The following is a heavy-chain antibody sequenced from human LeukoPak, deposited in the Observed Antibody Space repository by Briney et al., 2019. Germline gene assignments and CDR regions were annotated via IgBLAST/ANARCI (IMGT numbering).Heavy chain of an antibody. V-gene: IGHV3-48*04. CDR2: ISSSSSTI. CDR1: GFTFSSYS. Sequence: GGSLRLSCAASGFTFSSYSMNWVRQAPGKGLEWVSYISSSSSTIYYADSVKGRFTISRDNAKNSLYLQMNSLSAEDTAVYYCARARFLYDSGLWGQGTLVTVSS. D-gene: IGHD3-22*01. J-gene: IGHJ4*02. CDR3: ARARFLYDSGL.